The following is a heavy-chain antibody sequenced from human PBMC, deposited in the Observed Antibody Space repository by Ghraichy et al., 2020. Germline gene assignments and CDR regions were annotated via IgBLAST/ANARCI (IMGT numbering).Heavy chain of an antibody. J-gene: IGHJ6*02. CDR3: ASTVTVTTVAYYYYYGMDV. D-gene: IGHD4-11*01. V-gene: IGHV4-39*01. CDR1: GGSISSSSYY. Sequence: SETLSLTCTVSGGSISSSSYYWGWIRQPPGKGLEWIGSIYYSGSTYYNPSLKSRVTISVDTSKNQFSLKLSSVTAADTAVYYCASTVTVTTVAYYYYYGMDVWGQGTTVTVSS. CDR2: IYYSGST.